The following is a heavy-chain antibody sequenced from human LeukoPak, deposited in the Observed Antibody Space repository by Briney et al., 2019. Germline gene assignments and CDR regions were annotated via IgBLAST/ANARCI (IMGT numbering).Heavy chain of an antibody. CDR3: ARDLPKVGAVDY. CDR1: GFTFNTYS. Sequence: GGSLRLSCAASGFTFNTYSMNWVRQAPGQGLEWVSYITSSSSTMFYADSVRGRFTISRDNAKNSLYLQMNSLRAEDTAVYYCARDLPKVGAVDYWGQGTLVTVSS. CDR2: ITSSSSTM. V-gene: IGHV3-48*04. J-gene: IGHJ4*02. D-gene: IGHD1-26*01.